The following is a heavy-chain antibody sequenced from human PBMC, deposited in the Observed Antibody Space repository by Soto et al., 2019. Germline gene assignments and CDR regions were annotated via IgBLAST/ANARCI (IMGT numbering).Heavy chain of an antibody. CDR1: GITFGSGA. D-gene: IGHD3-10*01. V-gene: IGHV3-48*03. J-gene: IGHJ5*02. CDR3: ARSEESGQFDP. Sequence: PAGCLRLSCVASGITFGSGAMSWFRQAPGKGLEWVSYISSSGSTIYYADSVKGRFTISRDNAKNSLYLQMNSLRAEDTAVYYCARSEESGQFDPWGQGTLVTVSS. CDR2: ISSSGSTI.